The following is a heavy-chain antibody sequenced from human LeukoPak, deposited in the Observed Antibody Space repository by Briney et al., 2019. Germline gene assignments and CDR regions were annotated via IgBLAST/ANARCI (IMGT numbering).Heavy chain of an antibody. CDR2: ISYDGSNK. CDR1: GFTFSSYA. CDR3: ARTPTYYYDSSGYYSGYYFDY. J-gene: IGHJ4*02. D-gene: IGHD3-22*01. Sequence: GGSLRLSCPASGFTFSSYAMHWVRQAPGKGLEWVAVISYDGSNKYYADSVKGRFTISRDNSKNTLYLQMNSLRAEDTAVYYCARTPTYYYDSSGYYSGYYFDYWGQGTLVTVSS. V-gene: IGHV3-30*04.